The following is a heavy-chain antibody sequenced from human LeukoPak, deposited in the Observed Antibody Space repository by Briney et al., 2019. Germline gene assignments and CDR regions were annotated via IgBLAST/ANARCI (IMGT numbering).Heavy chain of an antibody. V-gene: IGHV4-39*01. D-gene: IGHD3-22*01. CDR1: GGSISSSSYY. J-gene: IGHJ4*02. CDR2: IYYSGST. CDR3: ARLDYYDSSGAY. Sequence: PSETLSLTCTVSGGSISSSSYYWGWIRQPPGKGLEWIGSIYYSGSTYYNPSLKSRVTISVDPSKNQFSLKLSSVTAADTAVYYCARLDYYDSSGAYWGQGTLVTVSS.